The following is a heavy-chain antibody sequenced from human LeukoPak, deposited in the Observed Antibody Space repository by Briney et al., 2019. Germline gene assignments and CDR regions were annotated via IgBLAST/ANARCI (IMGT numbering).Heavy chain of an antibody. CDR3: ARTPTSYCSSTSCYYYGMDV. CDR2: IYYSGST. Sequence: SETLSLTCTVSGGSISSGDYYWSWIRQPPGKGLEWIGYIYYSGSTYYNPSLKSRVTISVDTSKNQFSLKLSSVTAADTAVYYWARTPTSYCSSTSCYYYGMDVWGQGTTVTVSS. CDR1: GGSISSGDYY. V-gene: IGHV4-30-4*01. J-gene: IGHJ6*02. D-gene: IGHD2-2*01.